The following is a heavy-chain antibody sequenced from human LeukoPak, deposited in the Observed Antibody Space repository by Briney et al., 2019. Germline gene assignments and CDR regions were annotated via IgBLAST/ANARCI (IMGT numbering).Heavy chain of an antibody. Sequence: SETLSLTCTVSGGSISSGGYYWSWIRQHPGKGLEWIGYIYYSGSTYYNPSLKSRVTISADTSKNQFSLKLSSVTAADTAVYYCARGRKGGYRPYYFDYWGQGTLVTVSS. CDR2: IYYSGST. V-gene: IGHV4-31*03. CDR3: ARGRKGGYRPYYFDY. J-gene: IGHJ4*02. CDR1: GGSISSGGYY. D-gene: IGHD5-18*01.